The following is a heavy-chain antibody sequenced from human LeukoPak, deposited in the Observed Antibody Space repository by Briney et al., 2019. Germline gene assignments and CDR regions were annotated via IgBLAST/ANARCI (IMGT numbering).Heavy chain of an antibody. CDR1: GFTFSSYA. Sequence: GGSLRLSCAASGFTFSSYAMHWVRQAPGKGLEWVSVIYSGGSTYYADSVKGRFTISRDNSKNTLYLQMNSLRAEDTAVYYCARDIGSYSDYWGQGTLVTVSS. V-gene: IGHV3-53*01. CDR3: ARDIGSYSDY. CDR2: IYSGGST. D-gene: IGHD1-26*01. J-gene: IGHJ4*02.